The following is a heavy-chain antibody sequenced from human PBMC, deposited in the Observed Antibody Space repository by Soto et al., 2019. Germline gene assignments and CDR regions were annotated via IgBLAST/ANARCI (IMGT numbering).Heavy chain of an antibody. V-gene: IGHV4-34*01. CDR1: GGSFSGYY. Sequence: SETLSLTCAVYGGSFSGYYWTWIRQPPGTGLEWIGEINHSGSTNYNPSLKSRVTISVDTSKNQFTLKLTSVTAADTAVYYCARDKITGLFDYWGQGTLVTVSS. J-gene: IGHJ4*02. D-gene: IGHD2-8*02. CDR3: ARDKITGLFDY. CDR2: INHSGST.